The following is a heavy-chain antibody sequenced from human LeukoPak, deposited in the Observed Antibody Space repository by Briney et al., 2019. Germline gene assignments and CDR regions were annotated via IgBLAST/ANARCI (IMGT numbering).Heavy chain of an antibody. J-gene: IGHJ6*03. CDR2: IYHSGST. V-gene: IGHV4-38-2*02. D-gene: IGHD3-9*01. CDR1: GYSISSGYY. CDR3: ARFLPGPRHFHFYYYMDV. Sequence: PSETLSLTCTVSGYSISSGYYWGWIRQPPGKGLEWVGSIYHSGSTYYNPSFKRRITISVDTSKHQFSLKVISVTAAATAVYYCARFLPGPRHFHFYYYMDVWGNGTTVTTSS.